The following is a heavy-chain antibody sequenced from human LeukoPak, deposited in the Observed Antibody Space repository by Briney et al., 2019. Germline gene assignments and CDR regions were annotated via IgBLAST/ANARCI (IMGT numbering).Heavy chain of an antibody. CDR3: AMSLAAYCTPSRCYSGYFDY. CDR2: FSPYNGNA. Sequence: GASVNVSCETSGYMFTSYGVNWVRQAPGQGLEWMGWFSPYNGNAQSAHNFQGRLTMTSDTSTRTVYMVLSSLRSDDTAVYYCAMSLAAYCTPSRCYSGYFDYWGQGTLVTVSS. J-gene: IGHJ4*02. D-gene: IGHD2-2*01. CDR1: GYMFTSYG. V-gene: IGHV1-18*01.